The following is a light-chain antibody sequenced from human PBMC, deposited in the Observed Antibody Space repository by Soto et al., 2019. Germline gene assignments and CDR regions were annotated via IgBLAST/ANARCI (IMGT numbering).Light chain of an antibody. CDR2: DVT. CDR1: SSDIDSYNY. J-gene: IGLJ1*01. Sequence: QSALTQPASVSGSPGQSITISCTGTSSDIDSYNYVSWYQQHPGKAPKLMIYDVTNRPSGVSNRFSGSKSGNTASLTISGLQAEDEADYYCSSYTSSSTYVFGTGTKPTVL. V-gene: IGLV2-14*01. CDR3: SSYTSSSTYV.